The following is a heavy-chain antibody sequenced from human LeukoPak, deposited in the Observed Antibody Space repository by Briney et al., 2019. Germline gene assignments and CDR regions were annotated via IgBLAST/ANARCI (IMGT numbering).Heavy chain of an antibody. J-gene: IGHJ4*02. CDR1: GGSFSGYY. CDR3: ARARRSTIGY. Sequence: SETLSLTCAVYGGSFSGYYWSWIRQPPGKGLEWIGEINHSGSTNYNPSLKSRVTISVDTSKNQFSLKLSSVTAADTAAYYCARARRSTIGYWGQGTLVTVSS. CDR2: INHSGST. V-gene: IGHV4-34*01. D-gene: IGHD2-2*01.